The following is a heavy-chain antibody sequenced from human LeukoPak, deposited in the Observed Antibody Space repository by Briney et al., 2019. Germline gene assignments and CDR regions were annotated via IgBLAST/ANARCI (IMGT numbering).Heavy chain of an antibody. D-gene: IGHD6-19*01. CDR3: AKDGPNSGRHYFDY. Sequence: PGGSLRLSGAASALGFSDQGMHWVRQAPGKGLEWVAVISHDGSNKYYADSVKGRFTISRDNSKNTLYLQMNSLRDEDTAVYYCAKDGPNSGRHYFDYWGEGTLVTVSS. V-gene: IGHV3-30*18. J-gene: IGHJ4*02. CDR2: ISHDGSNK. CDR1: ALGFSDQG.